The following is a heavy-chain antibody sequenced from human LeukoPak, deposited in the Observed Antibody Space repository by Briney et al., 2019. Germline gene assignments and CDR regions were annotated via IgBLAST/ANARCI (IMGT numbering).Heavy chain of an antibody. D-gene: IGHD1-1*01. V-gene: IGHV1-2*02. CDR3: ARNEPAVSVVDAFDV. CDR2: INPDNGKT. J-gene: IGHJ3*01. Sequence: ASLWISCTASGDNFKAYYIPSGREAPGHEGTWLGGINPDNGKTKYAPRFQGRVHMTWDTSINTAYVDLSGLRSDDTAVYYCARNEPAVSVVDAFDVWGQGTVVTVSS. CDR1: GDNFKAYY.